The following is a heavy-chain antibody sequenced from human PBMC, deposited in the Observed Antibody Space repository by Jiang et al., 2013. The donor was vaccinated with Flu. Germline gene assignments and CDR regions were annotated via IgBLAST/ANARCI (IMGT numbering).Heavy chain of an antibody. CDR1: SVSSNSVA. Sequence: SVSSNSVAWNWIRQSPSRGLEWLGRTYYRSKWYNDYAVSVKSRITINPDTSKNQFSLQLNSVTPEDTAVYYCARGRIAVAYDYWGQGTLVTVSS. V-gene: IGHV6-1*01. D-gene: IGHD6-19*01. J-gene: IGHJ4*02. CDR2: TYYRSKWYN. CDR3: ARGRIAVAYDY.